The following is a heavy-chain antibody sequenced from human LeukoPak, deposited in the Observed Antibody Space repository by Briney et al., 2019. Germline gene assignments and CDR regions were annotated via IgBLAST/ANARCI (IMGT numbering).Heavy chain of an antibody. CDR2: ISGSGGST. Sequence: GGSLRLSCAASGFTFSSYAMSWVRQAPGKGLEWVSAISGSGGSTYYADSVKGRFTISRDNSKNTLYLQMNSLRAEDTAVYYCAKDYVGEWEPLLGGNFDYWGQGTLVTVSS. V-gene: IGHV3-23*01. CDR1: GFTFSSYA. J-gene: IGHJ4*02. CDR3: AKDYVGEWEPLLGGNFDY. D-gene: IGHD1-26*01.